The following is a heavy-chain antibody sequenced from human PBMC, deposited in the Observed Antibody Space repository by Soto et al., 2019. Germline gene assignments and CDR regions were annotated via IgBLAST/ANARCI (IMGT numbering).Heavy chain of an antibody. J-gene: IGHJ4*02. CDR1: GFTFSSYW. CDR2: IKQDGSEK. Sequence: EVQLVESGGGLVQPGGSLRLSCAASGFTFSSYWMSWVRQAPGKGLEWVANIKQDGSEKYYVDPVKGRFTISRDNAKNSLYLQMNSLRAEDTAVYYCARHGRSRSSSWFDYWGQGTLVTVSS. D-gene: IGHD6-13*01. V-gene: IGHV3-7*01. CDR3: ARHGRSRSSSWFDY.